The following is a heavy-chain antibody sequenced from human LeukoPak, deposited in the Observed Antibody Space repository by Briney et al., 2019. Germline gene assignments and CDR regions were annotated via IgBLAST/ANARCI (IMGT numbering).Heavy chain of an antibody. D-gene: IGHD3-22*01. CDR1: GGSISSSSYY. J-gene: IGHJ3*02. CDR2: IYYSGST. Sequence: NPSETLSLTCTVSGGSISSSSYYWGWIRQPPGKGLEWIGSIYYSGSTYYNPSLKSRVTISVDTSKNQFSLKLSSVTAADTAVYYCANKGDDSSGPSFWWVERGPPKYAFDIWGQGTMVTVSS. CDR3: ANKGDDSSGPSFWWVERGPPKYAFDI. V-gene: IGHV4-39*01.